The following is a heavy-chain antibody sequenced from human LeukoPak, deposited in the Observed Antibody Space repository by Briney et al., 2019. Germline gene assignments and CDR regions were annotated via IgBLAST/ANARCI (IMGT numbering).Heavy chain of an antibody. CDR3: AKYKEMTTPSFDY. D-gene: IGHD5-24*01. V-gene: IGHV3-23*01. J-gene: IGHJ4*02. Sequence: GGSLRLSCAASGFTFTTYAMTWVRQAPGKGLEWVSSITNSGGLTYYADSVKGRFTISRDNSKNTLYLQMNSLRAEDTAVYYCAKYKEMTTPSFDYWGQGTLVTVSS. CDR2: ITNSGGLT. CDR1: GFTFTTYA.